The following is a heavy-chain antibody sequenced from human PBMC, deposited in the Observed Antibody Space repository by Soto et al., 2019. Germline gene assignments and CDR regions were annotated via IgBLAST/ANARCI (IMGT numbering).Heavy chain of an antibody. D-gene: IGHD4-17*01. V-gene: IGHV3-33*01. CDR1: GFTFSNSA. CDR2: IWYDGSDK. J-gene: IGHJ1*01. Sequence: QAQLVESGGGVVQPGRSLRLSCAASGFTFSNSAMHCVRQAPGKGLEWVAVIWYDGSDKYYADSVKGRFTISRDKSETMLFLKMSSLRAEDTAVYYCARASGLYGDYVEYFQDWGQGALLTVSS. CDR3: ARASGLYGDYVEYFQD.